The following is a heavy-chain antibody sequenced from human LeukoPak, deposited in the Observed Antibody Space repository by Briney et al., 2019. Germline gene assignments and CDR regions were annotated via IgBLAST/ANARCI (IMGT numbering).Heavy chain of an antibody. V-gene: IGHV4-61*02. D-gene: IGHD5-18*01. J-gene: IGHJ6*03. CDR2: IYTSGST. Sequence: SETLSLTCTVSGGSISSGRYYWGWIRQPAGNGLDWIGRIYTSGSTNYNRSLKSRVTISVDTSKNQFSLKLSSVTAADTAVYYCAGMVTSPYYYMDVWGKGTTVTVSS. CDR3: AGMVTSPYYYMDV. CDR1: GGSISSGRYY.